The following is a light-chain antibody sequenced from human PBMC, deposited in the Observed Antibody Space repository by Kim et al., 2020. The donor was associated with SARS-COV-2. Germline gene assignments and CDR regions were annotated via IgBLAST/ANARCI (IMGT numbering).Light chain of an antibody. Sequence: GQSITISCTGASSTVGGYNYVSWYQQHPGTAPILMIYDVSNRPAGVSNRFSGYKSGNTASLTISGLQAEDEADYYCSSYTSSSTRVFGGGTQLTVL. CDR1: SSTVGGYNY. CDR3: SSYTSSSTRV. CDR2: DVS. V-gene: IGLV2-14*03. J-gene: IGLJ3*02.